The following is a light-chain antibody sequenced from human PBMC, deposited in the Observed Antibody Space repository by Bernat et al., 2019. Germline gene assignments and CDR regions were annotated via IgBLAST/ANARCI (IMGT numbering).Light chain of an antibody. Sequence: QSALTQPASVSGSPGQSITISCTGTSSDVGGYNYVSWYQQHPGKAPKLMIYDVSNRPSGVSNRFSGSKSGNTASLTISWLQAEDEADYYCAAWDDSLNGVLFGGGTKLTVL. V-gene: IGLV2-14*01. CDR1: SSDVGGYNY. CDR3: AAWDDSLNGVL. CDR2: DVS. J-gene: IGLJ2*01.